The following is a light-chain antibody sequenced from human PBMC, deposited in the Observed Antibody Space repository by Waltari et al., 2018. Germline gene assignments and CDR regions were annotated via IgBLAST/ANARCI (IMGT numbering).Light chain of an antibody. CDR2: GAS. CDR3: QQRSNWPPFT. J-gene: IGKJ3*01. V-gene: IGKV3-15*01. CDR1: QSVSSS. Sequence: ETVMTQSPPTLSVSPGERATLPCRASQSVSSSLAWYQQKPGQAPRLLIYGASTRATGIPGRFSGSGSGTEFTLTISSLEPEDFAVYYCQQRSNWPPFTFGPGTKVDMK.